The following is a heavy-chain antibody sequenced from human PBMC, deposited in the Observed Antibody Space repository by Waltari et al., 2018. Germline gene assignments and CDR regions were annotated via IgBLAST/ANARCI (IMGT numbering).Heavy chain of an antibody. Sequence: QVQLQESGPGLVKPSETLSLTCTVSGGSVRRGSYYWSWIRQPPGKGLEWLGYIYYSGSTNYNPSLKSRVTISVDTSKNQFSLKLSSVTAADTAVYYCARESAYGGNSFDYWGQGTLVTVSS. CDR2: IYYSGST. J-gene: IGHJ4*02. CDR1: GGSVRRGSYY. V-gene: IGHV4-61*01. D-gene: IGHD4-17*01. CDR3: ARESAYGGNSFDY.